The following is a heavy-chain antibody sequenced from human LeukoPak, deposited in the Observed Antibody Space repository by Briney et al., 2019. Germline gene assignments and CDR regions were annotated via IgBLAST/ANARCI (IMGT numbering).Heavy chain of an antibody. CDR1: GFTFSDYY. D-gene: IGHD3-3*01. V-gene: IGHV3-11*01. J-gene: IGHJ5*01. CDR2: ISSSGSTI. CDR3: ARNDDQYYDFWSGKYANWFDS. Sequence: GGSLRLSCAAPGFTFSDYYMSWIRQAPGKGLEWVSYISSSGSTIYYADSVKGRFTISRDNAKNSLYLQMNSLRAEDTAVYYCARNDDQYYDFWSGKYANWFDSWGQGTLVTVSS.